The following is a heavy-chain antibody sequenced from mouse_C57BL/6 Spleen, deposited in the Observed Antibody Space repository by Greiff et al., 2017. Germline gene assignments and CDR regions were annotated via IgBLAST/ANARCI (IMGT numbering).Heavy chain of an antibody. V-gene: IGHV3-1*01. D-gene: IGHD2-5*01. CDR3: ARGSYSNPAWFAY. CDR1: GYSITSGYD. CDR2: ISYSGST. J-gene: IGHJ3*01. Sequence: EVQLVESGPGMVKPSQSLSLTCTVTGYSITSGYDWHWIRHFPGNKLEWMGYISYSGSTNYNPSLKSRISITHDTSKNHFFLKLNSVTTEDTATYYCARGSYSNPAWFAYWGQGTLVTVSA.